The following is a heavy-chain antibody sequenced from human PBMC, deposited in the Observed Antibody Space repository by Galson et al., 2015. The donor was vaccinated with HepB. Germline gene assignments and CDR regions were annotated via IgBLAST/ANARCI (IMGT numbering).Heavy chain of an antibody. V-gene: IGHV3-11*01. CDR1: GFTFSDYY. J-gene: IGHJ4*02. Sequence: SLRLSCAASGFTFSDYYMSWIRQAPGKGLEWVSYISSSGSTIYYADSVKGRFTISRDNAKNSRYLQMNSLRAEDTAVYYCARFRLGGATPPDYWGQGTLVTVSS. CDR3: ARFRLGGATPPDY. D-gene: IGHD1-26*01. CDR2: ISSSGSTI.